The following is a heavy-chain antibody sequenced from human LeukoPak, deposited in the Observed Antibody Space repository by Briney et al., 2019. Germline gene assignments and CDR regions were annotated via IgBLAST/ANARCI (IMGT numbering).Heavy chain of an antibody. CDR3: ARDSSGSYFSTNPDGYMDV. J-gene: IGHJ6*03. CDR2: ISRSSSYI. CDR1: GFTFSSYS. Sequence: GGSLRLSCAASGFTFSSYSMNWVRQAPGKGLEWVSSISRSSSYIYYADSVKGRFTISRDNAKNSLYLQMNSLRAEDTAVYYCARDSSGSYFSTNPDGYMDVWGKGTTVTISS. V-gene: IGHV3-21*01. D-gene: IGHD3-10*01.